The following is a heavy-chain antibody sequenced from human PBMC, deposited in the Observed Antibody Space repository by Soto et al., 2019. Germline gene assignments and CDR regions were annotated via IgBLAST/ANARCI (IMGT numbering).Heavy chain of an antibody. V-gene: IGHV1-18*01. Sequence: QIHLVQSGGEVKKPGASVKVSCKTSGYTFTTYGISWVRQAPGQGLEWMGWITPFNDNTNYAQNLQGRVTMTTDTSTNTVYLELRSLTSDDTAVYYCARTDNGDYVPPLDNWGQGTLVTVSS. D-gene: IGHD4-17*01. J-gene: IGHJ4*02. CDR2: ITPFNDNT. CDR3: ARTDNGDYVPPLDN. CDR1: GYTFTTYG.